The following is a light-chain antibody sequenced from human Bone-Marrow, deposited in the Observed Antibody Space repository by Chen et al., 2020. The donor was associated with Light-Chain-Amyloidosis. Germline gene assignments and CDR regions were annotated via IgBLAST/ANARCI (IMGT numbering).Light chain of an antibody. CDR1: QSVGSS. CDR3: QQCYNWPPWT. V-gene: IGKV3-15*01. Sequence: EIVMTQSPATLSVSPGESATLSCRASQSVGSSLAWYQQKPGQAPRLLIYGVSTRATGIPARCSGSGSGTEFTRTISSMQSEDFAVYYCQQCYNWPPWTFGQGTKVEI. J-gene: IGKJ1*01. CDR2: GVS.